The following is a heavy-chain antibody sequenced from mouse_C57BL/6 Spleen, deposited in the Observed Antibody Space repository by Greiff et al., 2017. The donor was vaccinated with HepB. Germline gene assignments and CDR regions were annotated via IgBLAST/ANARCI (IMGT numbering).Heavy chain of an antibody. V-gene: IGHV1-18*01. Sequence: EVQLQQSGPELVKPGASVKIPCKASGYTFTDYNMDWVKQSHGKSLEWIGDINPNNGGTIYNQKFKGKATLTVDKSSSTAYMEIRSLTSEDTAVYYCARGAFDRDYAMDYWGQGTSVTVSS. J-gene: IGHJ4*01. CDR3: ARGAFDRDYAMDY. CDR2: INPNNGGT. CDR1: GYTFTDYN.